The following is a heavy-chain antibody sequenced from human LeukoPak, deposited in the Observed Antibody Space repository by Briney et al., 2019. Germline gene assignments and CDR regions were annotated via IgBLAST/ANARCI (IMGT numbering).Heavy chain of an antibody. Sequence: GGSLRLSCAASGFTFSTCAMSWVRQAPGKGLECVSALSGNGNTIYYADSVKGWFTISRDNSKNTLSLQMNSLRAEDTAVYYCAKALYGGHDYWGQGTLVTVSS. J-gene: IGHJ4*02. D-gene: IGHD4-23*01. CDR1: GFTFSTCA. V-gene: IGHV3-23*01. CDR3: AKALYGGHDY. CDR2: LSGNGNTI.